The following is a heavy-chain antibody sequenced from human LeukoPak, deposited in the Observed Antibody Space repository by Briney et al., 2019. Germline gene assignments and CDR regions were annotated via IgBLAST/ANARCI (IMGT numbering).Heavy chain of an antibody. CDR1: GFTFSSYA. J-gene: IGHJ4*02. V-gene: IGHV3-30*01. CDR3: ASVDYGGNHDY. Sequence: GGSLRLSCAASGFTFSSYAMHWVRQAPGKGLEWVAVISYDGSNKYYADSVKGRFTISRDNSKNTLYLQINSLRAEDTAVYYCASVDYGGNHDYWGQGTLVTVSS. CDR2: ISYDGSNK. D-gene: IGHD4-23*01.